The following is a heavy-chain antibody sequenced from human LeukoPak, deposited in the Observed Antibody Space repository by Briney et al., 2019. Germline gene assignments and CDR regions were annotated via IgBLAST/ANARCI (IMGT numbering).Heavy chain of an antibody. CDR3: ARGLNDSWTGENY. J-gene: IGHJ4*02. CDR2: IYYSGST. Sequence: PSETLSLTCTVSGGSISSYYWSWIRQPPGKGLEWIGYIYYSGSTNYNPSLKSRVTISVDTSKSQFPLKVRYVTAADTAVYYCARGLNDSWTGENYWGQGTLVTVSS. CDR1: GGSISSYY. D-gene: IGHD3-3*01. V-gene: IGHV4-59*12.